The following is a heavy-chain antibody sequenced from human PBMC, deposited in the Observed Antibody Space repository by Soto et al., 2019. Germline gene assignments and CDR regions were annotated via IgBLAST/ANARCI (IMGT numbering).Heavy chain of an antibody. V-gene: IGHV3-30*18. CDR2: ISYDGSNK. D-gene: IGHD1-7*01. CDR3: AKDVRNYVGESGYYGIDV. CDR1: GFTFSSYG. J-gene: IGHJ6*02. Sequence: GGSLRLSCAASGFTFSSYGMHWVRQAPGKGLEWVAVISYDGSNKYYADSVKGRFTISRDNSKNTLYLQMNSLRAEDTAVYYCAKDVRNYVGESGYYGIDVWGQGTTVTVSS.